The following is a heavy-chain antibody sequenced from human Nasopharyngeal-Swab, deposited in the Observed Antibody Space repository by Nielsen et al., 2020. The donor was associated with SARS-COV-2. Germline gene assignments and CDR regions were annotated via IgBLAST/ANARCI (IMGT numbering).Heavy chain of an antibody. V-gene: IGHV3-23*01. D-gene: IGHD3-22*01. CDR1: GFTFSTYA. CDR3: AKRDDYYESSGLGD. Sequence: GESLKISCAASGFTFSTYAMYWVRQPPAKGLEWVSIISGSGGSTYYADSVKGRFTISRANSKNTLYLQMYSLSAEDTAVYYCAKRDDYYESSGLGDWGQGTLVTVSS. CDR2: ISGSGGST. J-gene: IGHJ4*02.